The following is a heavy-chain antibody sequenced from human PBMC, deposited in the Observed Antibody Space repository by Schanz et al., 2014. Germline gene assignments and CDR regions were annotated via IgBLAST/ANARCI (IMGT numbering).Heavy chain of an antibody. CDR3: AKTLFPGGTQTFGN. J-gene: IGHJ4*02. Sequence: EVQLVESGGGLVQPGGSLRLSCAASGFSFSRYSMNWVRQAPGKGPEWVSYIRSSSTPIYYADSVKGRFTISRDNSKSTLYVEMNSLRVEDTAVYYCAKTLFPGGTQTFGNWGRGTLVTVSS. V-gene: IGHV3-48*01. CDR1: GFSFSRYS. D-gene: IGHD2-8*02. CDR2: IRSSSTPI.